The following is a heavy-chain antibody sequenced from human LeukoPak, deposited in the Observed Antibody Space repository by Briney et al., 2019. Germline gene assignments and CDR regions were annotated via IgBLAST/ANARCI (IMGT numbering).Heavy chain of an antibody. V-gene: IGHV1-69*13. CDR3: ARDEQLLPKWLDR. CDR2: IIPIFGTA. J-gene: IGHJ5*02. CDR1: GGTFSSYA. Sequence: GASVKVSCKASGGTFSSYAISWVRQAPGQGLEWMGGIIPIFGTANYAQKFQGRVTITADESTSTAYMELSSLRSEDTAVYYCARDEQLLPKWLDRWGQGTLVTVSS. D-gene: IGHD6-13*01.